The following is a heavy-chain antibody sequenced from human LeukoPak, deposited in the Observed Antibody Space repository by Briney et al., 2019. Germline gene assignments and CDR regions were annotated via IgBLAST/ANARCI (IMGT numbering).Heavy chain of an antibody. CDR3: AKDQGSGWYTPRPYGMDV. CDR2: ISYDGSNK. D-gene: IGHD6-19*01. Sequence: GGSLRLSCAASGFTISSYGMHLVRQAAGKGLEWVAVISYDGSNKYYADSVKGRFTISRDNSKNTLYLQMNSLRAEDTAVYYCAKDQGSGWYTPRPYGMDVWGQGTTVTVSS. J-gene: IGHJ6*02. CDR1: GFTISSYG. V-gene: IGHV3-30*18.